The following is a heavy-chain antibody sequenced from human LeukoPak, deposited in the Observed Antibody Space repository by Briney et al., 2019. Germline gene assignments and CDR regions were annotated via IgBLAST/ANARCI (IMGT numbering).Heavy chain of an antibody. CDR3: AKDMNSWRDGSGLGDYFDY. CDR2: ISLDGRYK. J-gene: IGHJ4*02. D-gene: IGHD6-19*01. CDR1: GFTFSTYG. Sequence: PGRSLRLSCAASGFTFSTYGMHWVRQAPGKGLEWVAVISLDGRYKYHADSVKDRFTISRDNSKNTLYLQMNSLRADDTAVYYCAKDMNSWRDGSGLGDYFDYWGQGTLVTVSS. V-gene: IGHV3-30*18.